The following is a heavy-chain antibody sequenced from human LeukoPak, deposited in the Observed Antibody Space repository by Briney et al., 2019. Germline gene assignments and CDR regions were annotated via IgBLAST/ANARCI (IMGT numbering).Heavy chain of an antibody. J-gene: IGHJ4*02. CDR3: ARDGKGRNRIGYYFDY. Sequence: PVGSLRLSCAASGFTFSRYEMNCVRQAPGKGLENGSYISSSGSTIYYAASVKGRFTISRDNAKNSLYLQMNRLRAEDTAVYYCARDGKGRNRIGYYFDYWGQGTLVTVSS. D-gene: IGHD3-10*01. CDR2: ISSSGSTI. V-gene: IGHV3-48*03. CDR1: GFTFSRYE.